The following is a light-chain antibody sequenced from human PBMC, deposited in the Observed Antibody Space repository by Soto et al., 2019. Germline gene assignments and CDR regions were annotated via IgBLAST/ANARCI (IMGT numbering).Light chain of an antibody. CDR1: SSDIGNYNL. CDR3: CSYAGYSTLL. J-gene: IGLJ3*02. Sequence: QSALTQPASVSGSPGQSITISCTGTSSDIGNYNLVSWYQQLPGKAPRLMIYEVSNRPSGVPDRFSGSKSGNTASLTISGLQAEDEADYHCCSYAGYSTLLFGGGTKLTVL. V-gene: IGLV2-23*02. CDR2: EVS.